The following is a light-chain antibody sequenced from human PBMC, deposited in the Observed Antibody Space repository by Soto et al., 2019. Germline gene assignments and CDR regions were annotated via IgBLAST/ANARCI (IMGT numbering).Light chain of an antibody. CDR1: QSVSSN. J-gene: IGKJ1*01. CDR3: QQYNKWRT. CDR2: DAS. V-gene: IGKV3-15*01. Sequence: EIVMTQSPATLSLSPGERATLSCRASQSVSSNLAWYQQKPGQAPRLLIYDASTRATGVPARISGSGSGTEFTLTISSLQSEDFAVYYCQQYNKWRTFGQGTKVKIK.